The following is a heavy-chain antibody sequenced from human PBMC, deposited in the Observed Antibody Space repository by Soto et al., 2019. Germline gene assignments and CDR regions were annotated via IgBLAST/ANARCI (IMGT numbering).Heavy chain of an antibody. CDR1: GFTFSDYY. CDR3: ARDEYCSSTSCYWAPFDY. J-gene: IGHJ4*02. Sequence: GGSLRLSCAASGFTFSDYYMSWIRQAPGKGLEWVSYISSSGSTIYYADSVKGRFTISRDNAKNSLYLQMNSLRAEDTAVYYCARDEYCSSTSCYWAPFDYWGQGTLVTVSS. CDR2: ISSSGSTI. V-gene: IGHV3-11*01. D-gene: IGHD2-2*01.